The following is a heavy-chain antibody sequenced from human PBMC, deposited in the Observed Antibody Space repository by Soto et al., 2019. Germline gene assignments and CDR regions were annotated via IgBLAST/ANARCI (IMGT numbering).Heavy chain of an antibody. D-gene: IGHD3-10*01. CDR1: GFTFILYA. CDR2: ISGSGGST. Sequence: GGSLRLSCAASGFTFILYALILVRQAPGKGLEWVSAISGSGGSTYYADSLKGRFPISRDHSQNTLSLQMNSLRAEDTDVYYCANTPTGARVVRGVIDYWGQGTLVTVSS. CDR3: ANTPTGARVVRGVIDY. V-gene: IGHV3-23*01. J-gene: IGHJ4*02.